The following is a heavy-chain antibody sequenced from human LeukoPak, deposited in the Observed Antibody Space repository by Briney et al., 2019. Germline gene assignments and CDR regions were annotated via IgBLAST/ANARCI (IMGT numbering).Heavy chain of an antibody. CDR1: GSSLATHGVG. Sequence: SGPTLVKPTQTLTLTCTFSGSSLATHGVGVGWIRQPPGIALVWLGTIYWDDDKRYSPAMRSRLTITKDTSKNQVVLAMTNMDPVDTATYYCAHRHDDVLGVAVTFDSWGQGTLVTVSP. CDR2: IYWDDDK. D-gene: IGHD3-10*02. J-gene: IGHJ4*02. CDR3: AHRHDDVLGVAVTFDS. V-gene: IGHV2-5*02.